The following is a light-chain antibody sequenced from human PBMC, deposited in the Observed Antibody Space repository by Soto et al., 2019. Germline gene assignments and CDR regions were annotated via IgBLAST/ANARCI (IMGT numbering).Light chain of an antibody. V-gene: IGLV2-8*01. CDR2: EVS. CDR3: SSYAGSNNVV. J-gene: IGLJ2*01. Sequence: QSVLTQPPSASGSPGQSVTISGTGTSSDAGGYNYVSWYQQHPGKAPKLMIYEVSKRPSGVPDRFSGSRSGNTASLTVSGLQAEDEADYYCSSYAGSNNVVFGGGTKLTVL. CDR1: SSDAGGYNY.